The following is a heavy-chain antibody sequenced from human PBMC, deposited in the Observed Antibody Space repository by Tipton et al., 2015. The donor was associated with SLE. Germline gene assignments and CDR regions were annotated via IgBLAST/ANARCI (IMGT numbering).Heavy chain of an antibody. Sequence: SLRLSCAASGFTFSSYSMNWVRQAPGKGLEWVSSISSSSSYIYYADSVKGRFTISRDNAKNSLYLQMNSLRAEDTAVYYCARAGDGYNYYYYGLDVWGQGTTATVSS. J-gene: IGHJ6*02. D-gene: IGHD5-24*01. CDR1: GFTFSSYS. V-gene: IGHV3-21*01. CDR2: ISSSSSYI. CDR3: ARAGDGYNYYYYGLDV.